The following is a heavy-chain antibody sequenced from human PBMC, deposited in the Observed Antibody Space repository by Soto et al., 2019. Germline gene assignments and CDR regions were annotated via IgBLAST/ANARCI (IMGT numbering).Heavy chain of an antibody. CDR3: ARGTLPDCSSTSCPLWFDP. V-gene: IGHV1-69*02. J-gene: IGHJ5*02. D-gene: IGHD2-2*01. Sequence: QVQLVQSGAEVKKPGSSVKVSCKASGGTFSSYTISWVRQAPGQGLEWMGRIIPILGIANYAQKFQGRVTITADKATSTAYMELSSLRSEDTAVYYCARGTLPDCSSTSCPLWFDPWGQGTLVTVSS. CDR1: GGTFSSYT. CDR2: IIPILGIA.